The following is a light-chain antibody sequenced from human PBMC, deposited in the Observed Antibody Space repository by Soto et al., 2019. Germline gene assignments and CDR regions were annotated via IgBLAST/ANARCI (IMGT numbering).Light chain of an antibody. J-gene: IGLJ2*01. CDR3: RSYTSSIVV. Sequence: QSVLTQPASVSGSPGQSITISCTGTSSDVGGYNYVSWYQQHPGKAPKLMIYDVSNRPSGVSNRFSGSKSGNTASLTISGLQAEDAADYYCRSYTSSIVVFGGGTKVTV. CDR1: SSDVGGYNY. V-gene: IGLV2-14*01. CDR2: DVS.